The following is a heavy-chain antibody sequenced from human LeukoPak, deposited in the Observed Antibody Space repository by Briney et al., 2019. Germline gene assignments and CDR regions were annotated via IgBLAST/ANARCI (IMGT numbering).Heavy chain of an antibody. V-gene: IGHV3-7*01. CDR3: ARDVEMYSSTWSDAFDI. J-gene: IGHJ3*02. D-gene: IGHD6-13*01. CDR2: IKQDGSDK. Sequence: GGSLRLSCAASGFTFSSYWMTWVRQAPGKGLEWVANIKQDGSDKYYMDSVRGRFTISRDNAKNSLYLQMNSLRVEDTAVYYCARDVEMYSSTWSDAFDIWGQGTMVTVSS. CDR1: GFTFSSYW.